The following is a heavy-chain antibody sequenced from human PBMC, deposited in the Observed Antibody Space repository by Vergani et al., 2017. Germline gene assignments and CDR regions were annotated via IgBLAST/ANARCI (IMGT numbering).Heavy chain of an antibody. J-gene: IGHJ4*02. D-gene: IGHD4-17*01. CDR2: IYYSGST. V-gene: IGHV4-59*01. CDR1: GGSISSYY. Sequence: QVQLQESGPGLVKPSETLSLTCTVSGGSISSYYWSWIRQPPGKGLEWIGYIYYSGSTNYNPSLKSRVTISVDTSKNQFSLKLSAVTAADTAVYYCARAREGGDYVDYGGQGTLVTVSS. CDR3: ARAREGGDYVDY.